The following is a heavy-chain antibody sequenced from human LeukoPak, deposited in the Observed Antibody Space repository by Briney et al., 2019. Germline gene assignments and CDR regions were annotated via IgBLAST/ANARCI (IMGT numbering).Heavy chain of an antibody. V-gene: IGHV4-59*01. CDR3: ARGHLSDPNFDY. Sequence: SETLSLTCTVSGGSISSYYWIWIRQPPGKGLEWIGFIYYNGNTNYNPTLKSRVTISEDSSKSQSSLKLTSVTAADTAVYYCARGHLSDPNFDYWGQGTLLTVSS. J-gene: IGHJ4*02. D-gene: IGHD1-26*01. CDR1: GGSISSYY. CDR2: IYYNGNT.